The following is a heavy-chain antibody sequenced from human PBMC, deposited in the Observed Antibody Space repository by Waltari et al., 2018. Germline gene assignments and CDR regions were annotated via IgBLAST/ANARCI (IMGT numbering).Heavy chain of an antibody. CDR3: ATDHHRQSGYDI. CDR1: GYTLTGLS. V-gene: IGHV1-24*01. CDR2: YEPETAEI. D-gene: IGHD5-12*01. Sequence: QVQLAQSGAEVKKPRASVKVSCKVSGYTLTGLSMTWVRQAPGKGLEWMGCYEPETAEIIYAQSFQGRVTMTEDTSSETAHMELSSLTSEDTAVYYCATDHHRQSGYDIWGQGTLVTVSS. J-gene: IGHJ4*02.